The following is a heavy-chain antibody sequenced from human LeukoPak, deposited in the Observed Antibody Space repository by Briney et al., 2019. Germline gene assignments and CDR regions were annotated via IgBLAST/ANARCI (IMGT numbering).Heavy chain of an antibody. CDR2: IKQDGSEK. J-gene: IGHJ4*02. V-gene: IGHV3-7*01. CDR1: GFTFSSSA. CDR3: ARRNFKYSSSFFDY. Sequence: GGSLRLSCAASGFTFSSSAMSWVRQAPGKGLEWVANIKQDGSEKYYVDSVKGRFTISRDNAKNSLYLQMNSLRAEDTAVYYCARRNFKYSSSFFDYWGQGTLVTVSS. D-gene: IGHD6-13*01.